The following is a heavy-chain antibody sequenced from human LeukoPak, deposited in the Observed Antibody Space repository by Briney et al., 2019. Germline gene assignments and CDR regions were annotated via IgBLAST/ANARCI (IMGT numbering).Heavy chain of an antibody. CDR2: MNPNSGNT. Sequence: GASVKVSCKASGYTFTSYDINWVRQATGQGLEWMGWMNPNSGNTGYAQKFQGRVTMTRNTSISTAYMELSSLRSEDTAVYYCARATPPYYDVDCWGQGTLVIVSS. V-gene: IGHV1-8*01. CDR1: GYTFTSYD. J-gene: IGHJ4*02. CDR3: ARATPPYYDVDC. D-gene: IGHD3-3*01.